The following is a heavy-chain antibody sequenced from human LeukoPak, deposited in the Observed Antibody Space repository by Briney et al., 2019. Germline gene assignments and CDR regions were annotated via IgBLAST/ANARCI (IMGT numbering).Heavy chain of an antibody. Sequence: SETLSLTCTVSGGSISSYYWSWIRQPPGKGPEWIGYIYYSGSTSYNPSLKSRVTISVDTSKNQFSLKLSSVTAADTAVYYCAGGQYYDFWSGYYRGNWFDPWGQGTLVTVSS. D-gene: IGHD3-3*01. CDR1: GGSISSYY. J-gene: IGHJ5*02. V-gene: IGHV4-59*01. CDR3: AGGQYYDFWSGYYRGNWFDP. CDR2: IYYSGST.